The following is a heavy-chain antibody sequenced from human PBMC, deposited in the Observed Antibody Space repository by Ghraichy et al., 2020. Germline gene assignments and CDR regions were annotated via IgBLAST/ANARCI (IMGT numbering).Heavy chain of an antibody. CDR3: AKIIWNDVELRFF. V-gene: IGHV3-72*01. Sequence: GGSLRLSCAASGFTLSGYYMDWVRQAPGKGLEWVGRIRNKANSNNTEYAATVKGRFSTSRDDSKNSLYLQMNSLETEDTAVYYCAKIIWNDVELRFFWGQGTLVTVSS. J-gene: IGHJ4*02. D-gene: IGHD1-1*01. CDR2: IRNKANSNNT. CDR1: GFTLSGYY.